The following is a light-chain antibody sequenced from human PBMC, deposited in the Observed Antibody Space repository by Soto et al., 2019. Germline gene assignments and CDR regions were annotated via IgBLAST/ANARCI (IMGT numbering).Light chain of an antibody. CDR2: EVT. J-gene: IGLJ2*01. CDR1: DSDVGGYNS. CDR3: SSYTGSSTFV. V-gene: IGLV2-14*01. Sequence: QSVLTQPASVSGSPGQSITISCTGTDSDVGGYNSVSWYQQLPGRAPKVIIYEVTYRPSGISDRFSGSKSGNTASLTISGLQAEDESDYFCSSYTGSSTFVFGGGTQLTVL.